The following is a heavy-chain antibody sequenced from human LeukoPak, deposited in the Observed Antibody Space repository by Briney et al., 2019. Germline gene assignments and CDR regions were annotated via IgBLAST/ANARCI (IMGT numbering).Heavy chain of an antibody. CDR3: ASLGNTYYDFWSAYPAGAFDI. D-gene: IGHD3-3*01. CDR2: IYPGDSDT. Sequence: GESLKISCKGSGYSFTTYWIGWVRQMPGKGLEWMGIIYPGDSDTRYSPSFQGQVTISVDKSISTAYLQRSSLKASDTAMYYCASLGNTYYDFWSAYPAGAFDIWGQGTMVTVSS. V-gene: IGHV5-51*01. CDR1: GYSFTTYW. J-gene: IGHJ3*02.